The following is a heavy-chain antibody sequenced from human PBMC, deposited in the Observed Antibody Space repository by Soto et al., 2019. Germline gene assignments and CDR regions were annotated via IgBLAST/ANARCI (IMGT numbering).Heavy chain of an antibody. CDR1: GGSVSSGSYY. D-gene: IGHD3-22*01. CDR3: ARDSHYYDSPNYYYYGMDV. V-gene: IGHV4-61*01. CDR2: IYYSGST. Sequence: SETLSLTCTVSGGSVSSGSYYWSWIRQPPGKGLEWIGYIYYSGSTNYNPSLKSRVTISVDTSKNQFSLKLSSVTAADTAVYYCARDSHYYDSPNYYYYGMDVWGQGTTVTVSS. J-gene: IGHJ6*02.